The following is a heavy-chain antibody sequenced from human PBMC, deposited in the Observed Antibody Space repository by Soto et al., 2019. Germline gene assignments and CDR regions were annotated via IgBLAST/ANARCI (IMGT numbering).Heavy chain of an antibody. CDR2: ISDDGSNE. CDR3: AKDRRAMGYDFDM. V-gene: IGHV3-30*18. Sequence: QVQLVESGGGVVQPGRSLRLSCAASGFTFSDFAMQWVRQAPGKGLEWVAVISDDGSNEHYGGSVKGRFTISRDNSKNTLNLEVNSLRPEDTAVYYCAKDRRAMGYDFDMWGQGTMVTVSS. J-gene: IGHJ3*02. CDR1: GFTFSDFA.